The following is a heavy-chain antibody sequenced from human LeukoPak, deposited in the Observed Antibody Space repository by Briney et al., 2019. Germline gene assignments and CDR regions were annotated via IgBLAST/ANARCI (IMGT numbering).Heavy chain of an antibody. CDR1: GYTFTSYY. CDR2: INPSGGST. V-gene: IGHV1-46*01. Sequence: ASVKVSCKASGYTFTSYYMHWVRQAPGQGLEWMGIINPSGGSTSYAQKFQGRVTMTRDTSTSTAYMELRSLRSDDTAVYYCARVDFYSNYGPQHWGQGTLVTVSS. D-gene: IGHD4-11*01. J-gene: IGHJ1*01. CDR3: ARVDFYSNYGPQH.